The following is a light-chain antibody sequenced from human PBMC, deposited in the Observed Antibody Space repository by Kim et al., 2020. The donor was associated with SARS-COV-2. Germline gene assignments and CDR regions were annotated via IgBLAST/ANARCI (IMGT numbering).Light chain of an antibody. CDR1: SSDVGDYKY. Sequence: QSALTQPPSASGSPGQSVTISCTGTSSDVGDYKYVSWYQQHPGKAPKLMIYEVNKRPSGVPNRFSGSKSGNTAFLTVSGLQAEDEADYYCGSYGGSNNLVFGGGTQLTVL. CDR2: EVN. V-gene: IGLV2-8*01. CDR3: GSYGGSNNLV. J-gene: IGLJ3*02.